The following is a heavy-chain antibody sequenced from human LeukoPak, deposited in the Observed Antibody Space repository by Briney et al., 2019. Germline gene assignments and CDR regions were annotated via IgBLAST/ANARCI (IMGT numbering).Heavy chain of an antibody. D-gene: IGHD3-10*01. V-gene: IGHV1-18*01. J-gene: IGHJ4*02. CDR3: ARKDYGSGSYYYFDY. CDR2: ISAYNGNT. CDR1: GYTFTSYG. Sequence: ASVKVSCKASGYTFTSYGISWVRQAPGHGLEWMGWISAYNGNTNYAQKLQGRVTMTTDTSTSTAYMELRSLRSDDTAVYYRARKDYGSGSYYYFDYWGQGTLVTVSS.